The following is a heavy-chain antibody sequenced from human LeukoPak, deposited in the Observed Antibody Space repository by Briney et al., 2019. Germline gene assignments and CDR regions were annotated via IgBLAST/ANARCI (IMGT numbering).Heavy chain of an antibody. J-gene: IGHJ6*02. CDR2: INPNSGGT. CDR1: GYTFTGYY. D-gene: IGHD5-18*01. Sequence: VASVKVSCKASGYTFTGYYMHWVRQAPGQGLEWMGWINPNSGGTNYAQKFQGRVTMTSDTSISTAYMELSRLRSDDTAVYYCARERIQLWVMDVWGQGTTVTVSS. CDR3: ARERIQLWVMDV. V-gene: IGHV1-2*02.